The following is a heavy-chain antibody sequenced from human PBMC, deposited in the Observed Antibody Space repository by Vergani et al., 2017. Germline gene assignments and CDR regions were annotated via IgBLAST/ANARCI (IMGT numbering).Heavy chain of an antibody. D-gene: IGHD3-22*01. CDR3: AREGLYYDSSGYRGRWFDP. J-gene: IGHJ5*02. Sequence: QVQLQESGPGLVKPSQTLSLTCTVSGGSISSADYYWSWLRQHPGKVLEWIGYIYYSGSSYYNPSLESRVTISLDTSKNQFSLKLSSVTAADTAVYYCAREGLYYDSSGYRGRWFDPWGEGTLVTVSS. CDR1: GGSISSADYY. V-gene: IGHV4-31*03. CDR2: IYYSGSS.